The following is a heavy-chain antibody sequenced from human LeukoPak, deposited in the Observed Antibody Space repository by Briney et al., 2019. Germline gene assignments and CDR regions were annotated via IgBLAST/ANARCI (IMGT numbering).Heavy chain of an antibody. J-gene: IGHJ4*02. CDR3: ARGSKEDGYPWGDY. CDR1: GGTFSSYA. V-gene: IGHV1-69*01. D-gene: IGHD5-24*01. Sequence: SVKVSCKASGGTFSSYAISWVRQAPGQGLEWMGGIIPIFGTANYAQKFQGRVTITADESTSTAYMELSSLRSEYTAVYYCARGSKEDGYPWGDYWGQGTLVTVSS. CDR2: IIPIFGTA.